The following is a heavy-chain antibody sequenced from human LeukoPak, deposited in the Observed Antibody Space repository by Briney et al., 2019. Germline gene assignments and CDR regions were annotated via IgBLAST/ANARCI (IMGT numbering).Heavy chain of an antibody. CDR2: IDPNDSYS. J-gene: IGHJ6*02. V-gene: IGHV5-10-1*01. D-gene: IGHD3-3*01. Sequence: KVSCKASGYTFTSYGISWVRQMPGRGLEWMGRIDPNDSYSKYRPSFQGHVSFPADKSINTAYLQWTSLEASDTAMYYCARHEAPGDFWSGLGVWGQGTTVTVSS. CDR3: ARHEAPGDFWSGLGV. CDR1: GYTFTSYG.